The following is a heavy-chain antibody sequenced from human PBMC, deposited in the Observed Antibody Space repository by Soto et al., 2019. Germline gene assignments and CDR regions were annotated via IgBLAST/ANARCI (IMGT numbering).Heavy chain of an antibody. CDR1: GYTFTAFY. CDR3: AKDLVVVVAATAEGMDA. V-gene: IGHV1-2*02. J-gene: IGHJ6*02. CDR2: IDPNSGGT. D-gene: IGHD2-15*01. Sequence: GASVKVSCKASGYTFTAFYIHWVRQAPGQGLEWMGWIDPNSGGTKSAQKFQGRVTMTRDTSISTAYMELSRLRSDDTAVYYCAKDLVVVVAATAEGMDAWGQGTTVTVSS.